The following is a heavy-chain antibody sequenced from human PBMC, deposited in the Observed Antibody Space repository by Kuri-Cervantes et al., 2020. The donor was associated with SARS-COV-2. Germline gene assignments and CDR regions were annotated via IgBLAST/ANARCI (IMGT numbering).Heavy chain of an antibody. CDR3: TTDRIYDYVWGGYRSFDY. D-gene: IGHD3-16*02. J-gene: IGHJ4*02. Sequence: GESLKISCAASGFTFSNAWMSWVRQAPGKGLEWVGRIKSKTDGGTTDYAAPVKGRFTISRDDSKNTLYLQMNSLKTEDTAVYYCTTDRIYDYVWGGYRSFDYWGQGTLVTVSS. CDR1: GFTFSNAW. CDR2: IKSKTDGGTT. V-gene: IGHV3-15*01.